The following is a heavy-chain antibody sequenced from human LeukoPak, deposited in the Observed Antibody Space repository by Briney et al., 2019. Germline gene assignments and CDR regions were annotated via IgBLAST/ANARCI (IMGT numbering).Heavy chain of an antibody. V-gene: IGHV4-34*01. D-gene: IGHD3-3*01. CDR3: ARGRVPEYYDFWSGHTGSYYYYYMDV. CDR2: MSHSGST. Sequence: SEPLSLTCTVYGGFFSGYHWRWIRQPPGKGLEWIGEMSHSGSTNYHPSLKSRVTISVDTSKNQFSLKLSSVTAADTAVYYCARGRVPEYYDFWSGHTGSYYYYYMDVWGKGTTVTVSS. J-gene: IGHJ6*03. CDR1: GGFFSGYH.